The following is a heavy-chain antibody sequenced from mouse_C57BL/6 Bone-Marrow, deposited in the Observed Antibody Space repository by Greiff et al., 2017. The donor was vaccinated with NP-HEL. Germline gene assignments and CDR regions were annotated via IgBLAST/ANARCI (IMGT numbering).Heavy chain of an antibody. D-gene: IGHD1-1*01. Sequence: VQLQQPGAELVRPGSSVKLSCKASGYTFTSYWMDWVKQRPGQGLEWIGNIYPSDSETHYNQKFKDKATLTVDKSSSTAYMQLSSLTSEDSAVYYCARNTVVATGYFDYWGQGTTLTVSS. V-gene: IGHV1-61*01. CDR1: GYTFTSYW. CDR3: ARNTVVATGYFDY. J-gene: IGHJ2*01. CDR2: IYPSDSET.